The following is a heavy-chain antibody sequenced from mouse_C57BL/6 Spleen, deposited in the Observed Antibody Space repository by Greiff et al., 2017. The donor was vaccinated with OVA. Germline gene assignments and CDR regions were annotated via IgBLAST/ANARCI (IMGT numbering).Heavy chain of an antibody. CDR1: GYTFTDYE. D-gene: IGHD3-2*02. Sequence: QVQLQQSGAELVRPGASVTLSCKASGYTFTDYEMHWVKQTPVHGLEWIGAIDPETGGTAYNQKFKGKAILTADKSSSTAYMELRNLTSEDSAVYYCTSGIGSSGSVYVDYWGQGTTLTVSS. CDR3: TSGIGSSGSVYVDY. V-gene: IGHV1-15*01. CDR2: IDPETGGT. J-gene: IGHJ2*01.